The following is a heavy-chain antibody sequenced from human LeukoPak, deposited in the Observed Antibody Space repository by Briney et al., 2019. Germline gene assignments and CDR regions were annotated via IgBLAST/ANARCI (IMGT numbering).Heavy chain of an antibody. CDR3: ARDSAGNDY. CDR2: IKQDGSEK. Sequence: GESLRLSCAASGFTFSTYWMSWVRQAPGKGLGWVANIKQDGSEKYYVDSVKGRFTISRDNAKNSLYLQMNSLRAEDTAMYYCARDSAGNDYWGQGTLVTVSS. V-gene: IGHV3-7*01. CDR1: GFTFSTYW. D-gene: IGHD6-13*01. J-gene: IGHJ4*02.